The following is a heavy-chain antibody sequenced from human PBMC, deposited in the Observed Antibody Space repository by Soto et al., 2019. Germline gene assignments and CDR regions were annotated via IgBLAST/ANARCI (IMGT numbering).Heavy chain of an antibody. CDR3: ARGGIAARLYYYYYYMDV. CDR2: IYYSGST. D-gene: IGHD6-6*01. CDR1: GGSISSYY. V-gene: IGHV4-59*08. Sequence: QVQLQESGPGLVKPSETLSLTCTVSGGSISSYYWSWIRQPPGKGLEWIGYIYYSGSTNYNPSLKSRVTISVDTSKNQFSLKLSSVTAADTAVYYCARGGIAARLYYYYYYMDVWGKGTTVTVSS. J-gene: IGHJ6*03.